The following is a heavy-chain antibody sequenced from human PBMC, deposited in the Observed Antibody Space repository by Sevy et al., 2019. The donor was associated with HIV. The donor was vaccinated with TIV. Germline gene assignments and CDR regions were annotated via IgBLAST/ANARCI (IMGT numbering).Heavy chain of an antibody. Sequence: GGSLRLSCTASRFTFSSYWMAWVRQAPGKGLEWVANINQDGSEKYYLDSVKGRFTISRDNAKNSLYLQMNSLRAEDTAVYYCPRGGSLFAYWGHGTLVTVSS. D-gene: IGHD3-16*01. CDR1: RFTFSSYW. J-gene: IGHJ4*01. CDR2: INQDGSEK. CDR3: PRGGSLFAY. V-gene: IGHV3-7*03.